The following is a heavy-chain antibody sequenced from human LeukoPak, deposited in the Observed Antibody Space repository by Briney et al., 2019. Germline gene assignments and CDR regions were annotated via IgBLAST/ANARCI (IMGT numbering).Heavy chain of an antibody. CDR3: AKAGIVVVPAALPYYYGMDV. CDR1: GFTFSDYY. D-gene: IGHD2-2*01. CDR2: ISSSSSYT. V-gene: IGHV3-11*06. J-gene: IGHJ6*02. Sequence: WGSLRLSCAASGFTFSDYYMSWIRQAPGKGLEWVSYISSSSSYTNYADSVKGRFTISRDNAKNSLYLQMNSLRAEDTAVYYCAKAGIVVVPAALPYYYGMDVWGQGTTVTVSS.